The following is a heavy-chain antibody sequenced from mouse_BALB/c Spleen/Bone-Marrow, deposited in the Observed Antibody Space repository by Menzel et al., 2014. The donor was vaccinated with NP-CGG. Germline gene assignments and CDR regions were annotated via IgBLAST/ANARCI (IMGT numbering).Heavy chain of an antibody. Sequence: QVQLKQSGAELVRPGSSVKISCKAPGCAFSSYWMNWVKQRPGQGLEWIGQIYPGDGDTNYSGKFKGKATLTADESSSTAYMQLSSLTSEDSAVYFCAFGNYDFDYWGQGTTLTVSS. V-gene: IGHV1-80*01. CDR2: IYPGDGDT. CDR3: AFGNYDFDY. CDR1: GCAFSSYW. J-gene: IGHJ2*01. D-gene: IGHD2-1*01.